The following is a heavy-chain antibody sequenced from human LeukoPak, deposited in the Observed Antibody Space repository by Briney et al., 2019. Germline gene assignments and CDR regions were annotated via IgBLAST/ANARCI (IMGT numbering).Heavy chain of an antibody. D-gene: IGHD6-19*01. CDR1: GFTFSNAW. CDR2: IKSKTDGGTT. CDR3: TTDLESSGWYYVIGY. J-gene: IGHJ4*02. V-gene: IGHV3-15*01. Sequence: GGSLRLSCAASGFTFSNAWMSWLRQAPGKGLEWVGRIKSKTDGGTTDYAAPVKGRFTISRDDSKNTLYLQMNSLKTEDTAVYYCTTDLESSGWYYVIGYWGQGTLVTVSS.